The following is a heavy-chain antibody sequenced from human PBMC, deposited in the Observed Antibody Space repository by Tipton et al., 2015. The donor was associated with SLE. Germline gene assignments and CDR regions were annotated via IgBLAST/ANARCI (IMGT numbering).Heavy chain of an antibody. CDR2: IYYSGST. D-gene: IGHD6-19*01. Sequence: TLSLTCTVSGGSISSYYWSWIRQPPGKGLEWIGYIYYSGSTNYNPSLKSRVTISVDTSKNQFSLKLSSVTAAATAGYYGARWAGPTVNFDYWGQGTLVTVSS. CDR1: GGSISSYY. J-gene: IGHJ4*02. V-gene: IGHV4-59*01. CDR3: ARWAGPTVNFDY.